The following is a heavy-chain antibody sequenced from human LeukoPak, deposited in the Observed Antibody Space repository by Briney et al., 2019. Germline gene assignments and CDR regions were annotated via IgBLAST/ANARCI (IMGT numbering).Heavy chain of an antibody. V-gene: IGHV4-61*02. CDR1: GDSITSGDSY. Sequence: SETLSLTCSVSGDSITSGDSYWTWIRQPAGKGLEWIGLIYTSGSTKYNPSLKSRITISLDTSKNQFSLQLSSVTAADTAVYYCARYSGSPNWYYYYYMDVWGKGTTVTVSS. CDR2: IYTSGST. CDR3: ARYSGSPNWYYYYYMDV. J-gene: IGHJ6*03. D-gene: IGHD1-26*01.